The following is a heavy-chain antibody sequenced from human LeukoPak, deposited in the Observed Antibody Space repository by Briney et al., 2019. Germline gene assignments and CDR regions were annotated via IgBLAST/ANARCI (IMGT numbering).Heavy chain of an antibody. CDR1: GGSFSGYY. V-gene: IGHV4-34*01. J-gene: IGHJ4*02. CDR3: ARDQYSSSSGLNY. Sequence: SETLSLTCAVYGGSFSGYYWSWIRQPPGKGLEWIGEINHSGSTNYNPFLKSRVTISVDTSKNQFSLKLSSVTAADTAVYYCARDQYSSSSGLNYWGQGTLVTVSS. D-gene: IGHD6-6*01. CDR2: INHSGST.